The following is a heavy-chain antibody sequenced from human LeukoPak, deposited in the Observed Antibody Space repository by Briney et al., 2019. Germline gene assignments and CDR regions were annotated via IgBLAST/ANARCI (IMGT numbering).Heavy chain of an antibody. CDR2: ISYDGSNK. CDR1: GFTLSSYG. CDR3: AKSPSRKVVPAATLLHFDY. Sequence: PGGSLRLSCAASGFTLSSYGMHWVRQAPGKGLEWVAVISYDGSNKYYADSVKGRFTISRDNSKNTLYLQMNSLRAEDTAVYYCAKSPSRKVVPAATLLHFDYWGQGTLVTVSS. J-gene: IGHJ4*02. D-gene: IGHD2-2*01. V-gene: IGHV3-30*18.